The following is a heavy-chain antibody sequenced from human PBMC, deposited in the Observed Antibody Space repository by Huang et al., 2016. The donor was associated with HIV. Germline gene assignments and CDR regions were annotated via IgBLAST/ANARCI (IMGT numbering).Heavy chain of an antibody. J-gene: IGHJ4*02. CDR2: LVRMLVLS. CDR3: ATSTPMLGESGGWSGKVVITENVPYVD. V-gene: IGHV1-69*01. D-gene: IGHD3-22*01. Sequence: QVHLVQSGAEVKKPGSSVKVSCKASGDSFTSLPINWVRQAPGQGLEWVGGLVRMLVLSTDAKELRGRVTISADESTSSSYMELSRLRSDDTAMYYCATSTPMLGESGGWSGKVVITENVPYVDWGQETLVTVSS. CDR1: GDSFTSLP.